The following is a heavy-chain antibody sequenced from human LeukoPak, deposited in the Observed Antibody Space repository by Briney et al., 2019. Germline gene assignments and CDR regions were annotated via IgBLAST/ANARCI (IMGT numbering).Heavy chain of an antibody. CDR1: GYTFTGYY. V-gene: IGHV1-2*02. D-gene: IGHD1-26*01. CDR2: INPNSGGT. J-gene: IGHJ3*02. CDR3: ARVESWEHSGSSQDAIDI. Sequence: RASVKVSCKASGYTFTGYYMHWVRQAPGQGLEWMGWINPNSGGTNYAQKFQGRVTMTRDTSISTAYMGLSRLRSDDTAVYYCARVESWEHSGSSQDAIDIWGQGTMVTVSS.